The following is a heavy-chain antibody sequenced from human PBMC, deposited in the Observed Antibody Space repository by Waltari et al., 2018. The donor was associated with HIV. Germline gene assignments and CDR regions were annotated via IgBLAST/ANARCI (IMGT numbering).Heavy chain of an antibody. J-gene: IGHJ4*02. CDR3: ASARETMGVDFDS. Sequence: RVSCKASGGTFISYSINWVRQVPGQGLEWLGRIIPMSGTANNAQKFQGRITITADESTSTAYMELRNLKSDDTAVYFCASARETMGVDFDSWGQGTLVNVSS. CDR2: IIPMSGTA. CDR1: GGTFISYS. D-gene: IGHD3-10*01. V-gene: IGHV1-69*15.